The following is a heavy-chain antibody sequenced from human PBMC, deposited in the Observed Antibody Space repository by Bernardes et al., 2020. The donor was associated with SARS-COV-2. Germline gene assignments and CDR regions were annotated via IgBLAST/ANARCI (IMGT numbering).Heavy chain of an antibody. CDR2: IYYSGST. V-gene: IGHV4-39*01. CDR1: GGSISSSSYY. J-gene: IGHJ4*02. CDR3: ARLGRYYEVDY. Sequence: SETLSLTCTVSGGSISSSSYYWGWIRQPPGKGLEWIGSIYYSGSTYYNPSLKSRVTISVDTSKNQFSLKLSSVTAADTAVYYCARLGRYYEVDYWGQGTLVTVSS. D-gene: IGHD3-22*01.